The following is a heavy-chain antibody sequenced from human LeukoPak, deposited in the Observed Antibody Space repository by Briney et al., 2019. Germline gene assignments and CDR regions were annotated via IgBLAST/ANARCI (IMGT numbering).Heavy chain of an antibody. J-gene: IGHJ4*02. Sequence: SETLSLTCTVSGGSISSYYWSWIRQPPGKGLEWIGYIYYSGSTNYNPSLNSRVTISVDTSKNQFSLKLSSVTAADTAVYYCASVNYDSLTGYYFDYWGQGTLVTVSS. CDR2: IYYSGST. V-gene: IGHV4-59*01. CDR1: GGSISSYY. CDR3: ASVNYDSLTGYYFDY. D-gene: IGHD3-9*01.